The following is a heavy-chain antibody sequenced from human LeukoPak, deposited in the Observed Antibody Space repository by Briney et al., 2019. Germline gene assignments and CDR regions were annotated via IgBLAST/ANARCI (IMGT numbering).Heavy chain of an antibody. CDR2: IYHSGST. J-gene: IGHJ4*02. D-gene: IGHD6-19*01. V-gene: IGHV4-4*02. CDR1: GGSISSSNW. Sequence: PSETLSLTCAVSGGSISSSNWWSWVRQPPGKGLEWIGEIYHSGSTNYNPSLKSRVTISVDKSKNQFSLKLSSVTAADTAVYYCASWGVGRGWSWTEVGFDYWGQGTLVTVSS. CDR3: ASWGVGRGWSWTEVGFDY.